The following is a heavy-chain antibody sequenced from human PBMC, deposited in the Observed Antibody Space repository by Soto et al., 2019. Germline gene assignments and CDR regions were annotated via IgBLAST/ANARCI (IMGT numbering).Heavy chain of an antibody. J-gene: IGHJ4*02. Sequence: KTSETLSLTCTVSGGSVSNSNYYWVCIRQSPGKGLEWIGSVYYRGRSYSKSSVKSRVTISVDTSKNQFSLNLNSVTASDTAVYFCVSQRTSVLTQAYFDYWGPGALVTVSS. CDR1: GGSVSNSNYY. CDR3: VSQRTSVLTQAYFDY. CDR2: VYYRGRS. V-gene: IGHV4-39*01. D-gene: IGHD2-8*01.